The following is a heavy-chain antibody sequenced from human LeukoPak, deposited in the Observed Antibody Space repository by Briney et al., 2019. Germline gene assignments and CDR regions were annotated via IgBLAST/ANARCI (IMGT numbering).Heavy chain of an antibody. CDR1: GFSFSNCS. D-gene: IGHD4-23*01. J-gene: IGHJ3*02. CDR2: ISSSSTYI. V-gene: IGHV3-21*01. Sequence: MPGGSLRLSCAASGFSFSNCSMNWVRQAPGKGLEWVSSISSSSTYIYYADSSGGRFTISRDNVRNSLYLQMNSLRAEDTAVYYCAGDYEGNLAFDIWGQGTMVTVSS. CDR3: AGDYEGNLAFDI.